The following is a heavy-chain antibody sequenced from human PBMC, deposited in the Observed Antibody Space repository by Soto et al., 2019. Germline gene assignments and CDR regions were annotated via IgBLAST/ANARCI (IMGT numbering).Heavy chain of an antibody. CDR3: AAWAEGATEVH. Sequence: GGSLRLSCAASGFTFSVYGMHWVRQAPGKGLEWVAVIWYDASKQFYAASVEGRFTISRDNSKAILYLQMNSLRAEDTAVYYCAAWAEGATEVHWGQGTLVTVSS. J-gene: IGHJ4*02. CDR1: GFTFSVYG. V-gene: IGHV3-33*01. CDR2: IWYDASKQ. D-gene: IGHD2-15*01.